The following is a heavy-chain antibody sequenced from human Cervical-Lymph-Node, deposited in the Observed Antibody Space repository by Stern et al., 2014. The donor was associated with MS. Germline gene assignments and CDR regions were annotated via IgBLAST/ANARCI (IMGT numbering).Heavy chain of an antibody. J-gene: IGHJ4*02. Sequence: QVQLQESGPGLVKPSQTLSLTCTVSGGSISSGNYYWSWIRPHPGKGLEWIGSINHSGSTYYNPPLKSRVTTSIDTSKNQFSLKLSSVTAADTAVYYCARGSREVLLPRFYFDYWGQGTLVTVSS. CDR2: INHSGST. CDR1: GGSISSGNYY. D-gene: IGHD3-3*01. V-gene: IGHV4-31*03. CDR3: ARGSREVLLPRFYFDY.